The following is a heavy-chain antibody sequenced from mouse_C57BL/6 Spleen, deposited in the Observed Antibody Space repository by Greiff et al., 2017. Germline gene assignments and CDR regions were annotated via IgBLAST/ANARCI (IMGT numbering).Heavy chain of an antibody. CDR2: IYPNSGGT. J-gene: IGHJ2*01. D-gene: IGHD1-1*01. CDR3: ARYYYGSSYYFDY. Sequence: QVQLQQPGAELVKPGASVKLSCKASGYTFTSYWMHWVKQRPGRGLEWIGRIYPNSGGTKYNEKFKSKATLTVDKPSSTAYMQLSSLTSEDSAVSYCARYYYGSSYYFDYWGQGTTLTVSS. CDR1: GYTFTSYW. V-gene: IGHV1-72*01.